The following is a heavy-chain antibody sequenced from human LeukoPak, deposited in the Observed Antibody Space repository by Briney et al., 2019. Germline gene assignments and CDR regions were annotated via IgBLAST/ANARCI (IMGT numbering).Heavy chain of an antibody. CDR3: ARGFRYYYYGMDV. J-gene: IGHJ6*04. Sequence: PSETLSLTCAVSGYSLSSGYYWGWIRQPPGKGLEWIGSIYHSGSTYYNPSLKSRVTISVDTSKNRFSLKLSSVTAADTAVYYCARGFRYYYYGMDVWGKGTTVTVSS. CDR1: GYSLSSGYY. V-gene: IGHV4-38-2*01. CDR2: IYHSGST.